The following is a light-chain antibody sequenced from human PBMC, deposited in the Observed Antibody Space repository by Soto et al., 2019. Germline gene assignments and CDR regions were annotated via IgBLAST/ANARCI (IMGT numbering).Light chain of an antibody. CDR3: QHYNVWPQFT. CDR1: QSVSSN. Sequence: EIVMTQSPATLSVSPGERATLSCRASQSVSSNLAWYQQQPGQAPRLLIYGASTRATGVPARFSGSGSGTEFTLTIGSLQSEDFAVYYCQHYNVWPQFTSGPGTKVDIK. V-gene: IGKV3-15*01. J-gene: IGKJ3*01. CDR2: GAS.